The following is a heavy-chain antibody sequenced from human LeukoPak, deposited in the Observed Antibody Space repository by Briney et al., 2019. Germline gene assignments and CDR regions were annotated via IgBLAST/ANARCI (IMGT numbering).Heavy chain of an antibody. J-gene: IGHJ4*02. Sequence: SDTLSLRCTVSGGSSSSGGYYWSSIRLHPGKGLEWIGYIYYSGGTYYNPSLKSRVTVSVDTSKNQFSLKLSSVTAADTAVYYCARDLGDLGGYFDYWGQGTLVTVSS. CDR2: IYYSGGT. CDR3: ARDLGDLGGYFDY. V-gene: IGHV4-31*03. CDR1: GGSSSSGGYY. D-gene: IGHD3-16*01.